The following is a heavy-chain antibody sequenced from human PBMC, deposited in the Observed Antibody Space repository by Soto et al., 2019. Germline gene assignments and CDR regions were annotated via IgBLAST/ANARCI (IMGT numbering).Heavy chain of an antibody. V-gene: IGHV1-46*01. Sequence: GASVKVSCKASGYTFTSYYMHWVRQAPGQGLEWMGIINPSGGSTSYAQKFQGRVTMTRDTSTSTVYMELSSLRSEDTAVYYCARDRDSSGWYGTKYYYYGMDVWGQGTTDTVSS. CDR3: ARDRDSSGWYGTKYYYYGMDV. CDR1: GYTFTSYY. D-gene: IGHD6-19*01. J-gene: IGHJ6*02. CDR2: INPSGGST.